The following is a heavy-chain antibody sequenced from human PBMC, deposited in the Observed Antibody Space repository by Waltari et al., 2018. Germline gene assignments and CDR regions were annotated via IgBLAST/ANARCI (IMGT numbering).Heavy chain of an antibody. J-gene: IGHJ4*02. CDR1: GFTFSSYA. V-gene: IGHV3-23*04. Sequence: EVQLVESGGGLVQPGGSLRLSCAASGFTFSSYAMSWVRQAPGKGVGGVAAISGRGGRTYYADSVKGRFTISRDNSKNTLYLQMNSLRAEDTAVYYCAKHDFSSGWSFDYWGQGTLVTVSS. D-gene: IGHD6-19*01. CDR2: ISGRGGRT. CDR3: AKHDFSSGWSFDY.